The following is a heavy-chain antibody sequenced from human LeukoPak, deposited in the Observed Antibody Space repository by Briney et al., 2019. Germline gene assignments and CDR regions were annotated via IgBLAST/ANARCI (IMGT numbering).Heavy chain of an antibody. Sequence: ASVTVSFKASGYSFTNYGISWVRQAPGQGLEWMGWISAYTGNTNYAQNLQGRFTMTTDTSMTTAYMVLRTLTSDDTATYYCAREKPTTGVDYWGQGTLVTVSS. CDR2: ISAYTGNT. CDR3: AREKPTTGVDY. CDR1: GYSFTNYG. V-gene: IGHV1-18*04. J-gene: IGHJ4*02. D-gene: IGHD1-14*01.